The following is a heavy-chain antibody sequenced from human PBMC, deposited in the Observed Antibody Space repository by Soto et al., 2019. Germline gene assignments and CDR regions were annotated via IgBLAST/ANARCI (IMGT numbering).Heavy chain of an antibody. D-gene: IGHD6-25*01. CDR2: IYHSGST. J-gene: IGHJ4*02. Sequence: QVQLQESGPGLVKPSGTLSLTCEVSGDSISSNNWWSWVRQPPWKWPEWIGEIYHSGSTNYNPSLKIRVTISIDKSKNQFSLNLSSVTAADTAVYYCARGFVSLVAAERNWGQGIMVTVSS. CDR1: GDSISSNNW. V-gene: IGHV4-4*02. CDR3: ARGFVSLVAAERN.